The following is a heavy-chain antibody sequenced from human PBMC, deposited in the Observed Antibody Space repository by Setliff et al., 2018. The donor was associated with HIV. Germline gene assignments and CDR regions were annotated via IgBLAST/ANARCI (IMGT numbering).Heavy chain of an antibody. CDR1: GFTFSSYE. V-gene: IGHV3-48*03. CDR2: ISSSGSTI. CDR3: ARVTAGGIAVARDYMDV. J-gene: IGHJ6*03. Sequence: PGGSLRLSCAASGFTFSSYEMNWVRQAPGKGLEWVSYISSSGSTIYYADSVKGRFTISRDNAKNSLYLQMNSLRAEDTAVYYCARVTAGGIAVARDYMDVWGKGTTVTVSS. D-gene: IGHD6-19*01.